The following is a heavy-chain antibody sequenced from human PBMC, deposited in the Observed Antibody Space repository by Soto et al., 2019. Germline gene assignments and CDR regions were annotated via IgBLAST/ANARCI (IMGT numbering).Heavy chain of an antibody. CDR1: GDSISRGVYY. CDR2: IYYSGST. Sequence: PSETLSLTCTVSGDSISRGVYYWSWIRQHPGKGLEWIGYIYYSGSTYYNPSLKSRVTISVDTSKNQFSLKLSSVTAADTAVYYCARDSAEYCTNGVCYPTRYYYYGMDVWGQGTTVTVSS. J-gene: IGHJ6*02. CDR3: ARDSAEYCTNGVCYPTRYYYYGMDV. V-gene: IGHV4-31*03. D-gene: IGHD2-8*01.